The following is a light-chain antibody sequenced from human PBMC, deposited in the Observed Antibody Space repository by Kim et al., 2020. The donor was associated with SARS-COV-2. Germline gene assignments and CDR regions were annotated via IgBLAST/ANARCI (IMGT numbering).Light chain of an antibody. CDR3: QKYDGAPWT. CDR2: AAS. CDR1: QDISNY. V-gene: IGKV1-27*01. J-gene: IGKJ1*01. Sequence: SASVGDRVTITCRASQDISNYVAWYQQKPGKPPKLLIYAASTLQSGVPSRFSGSGPGTDFTLTISSLQPEDVATYYCQKYDGAPWTFGQGTKLEI.